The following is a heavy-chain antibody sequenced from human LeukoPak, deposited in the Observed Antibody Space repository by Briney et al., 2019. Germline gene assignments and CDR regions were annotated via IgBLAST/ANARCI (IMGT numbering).Heavy chain of an antibody. CDR1: GGSISSSSYY. J-gene: IGHJ4*02. CDR2: IYYSGST. D-gene: IGHD6-19*01. Sequence: SETLSLTCTVSGGSISSSSYYWGWIRQPPGKGLEWSGRIYYSGSTYYNPSLKSRVTISVDTAKNQFSLKLSSVTAADTAVYYCASTRSVAGTLDYWGQGTLVTVSS. V-gene: IGHV4-39*01. CDR3: ASTRSVAGTLDY.